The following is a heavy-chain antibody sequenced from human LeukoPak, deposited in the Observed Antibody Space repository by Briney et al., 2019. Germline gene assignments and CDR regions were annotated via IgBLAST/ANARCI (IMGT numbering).Heavy chain of an antibody. CDR1: GFTFSGHW. V-gene: IGHV3-7*01. J-gene: IGHJ4*02. Sequence: GGSLRLSCAASGFTFSGHWMSWVRQAPGKGLEWVANIKQDGSEKYYVDSVKGRFTISRDNAKNSLYLQMSSLGAEDTAVYYCASGSAFDYWGQGILVTVSS. CDR3: ASGSAFDY. D-gene: IGHD2-15*01. CDR2: IKQDGSEK.